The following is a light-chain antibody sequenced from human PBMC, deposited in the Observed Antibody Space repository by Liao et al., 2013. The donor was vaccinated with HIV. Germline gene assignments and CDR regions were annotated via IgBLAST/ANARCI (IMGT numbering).Light chain of an antibody. V-gene: IGLV3-25*03. CDR2: NDD. CDR1: NIGNKI. Sequence: SYELTQPPSVSVAPGKPARITCGGNNIGNKIVHWYQQRPGQAPVLVLYNDDNRPSGIPERFSGSSSGTTVTLTISGVQAEDEADYYCQSADSSGTCPVFGGGTKLTVL. CDR3: QSADSSGTCPV. J-gene: IGLJ3*02.